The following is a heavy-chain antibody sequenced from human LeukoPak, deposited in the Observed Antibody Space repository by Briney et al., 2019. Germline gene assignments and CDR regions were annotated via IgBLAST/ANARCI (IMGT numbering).Heavy chain of an antibody. CDR1: GFTFINYA. V-gene: IGHV3-23*01. J-gene: IGHJ4*02. D-gene: IGHD6-19*01. CDR2: ISGSGGST. Sequence: GGSLRLSCAASGFTFINYAMSWVRQAPGKGLEWVSAISGSGGSTYYADSVKGRFTISRDNSKNTLYLQMNSLRAEDTAVYYCAKVPAGIGYSSGWYYFDYWGQGTLVTVSS. CDR3: AKVPAGIGYSSGWYYFDY.